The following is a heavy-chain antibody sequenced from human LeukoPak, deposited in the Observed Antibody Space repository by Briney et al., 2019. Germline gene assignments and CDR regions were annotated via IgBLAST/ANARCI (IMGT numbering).Heavy chain of an antibody. V-gene: IGHV3-9*03. D-gene: IGHD6-19*01. CDR2: ISWNSGSI. J-gene: IGHJ6*03. CDR1: GFTFSSYE. Sequence: GGSLRLSCAASGFTFSSYEMNWVRQAPGKGLEWVSGISWNSGSIGYADSVKGRFTISRDNAKNSLYPQMNSLGAEDMALYYCAKDSSGWLYYMDVWGKGTTVTVSS. CDR3: AKDSSGWLYYMDV.